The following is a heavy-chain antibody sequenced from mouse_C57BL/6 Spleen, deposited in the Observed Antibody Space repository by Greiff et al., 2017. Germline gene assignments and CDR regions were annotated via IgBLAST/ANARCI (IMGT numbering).Heavy chain of an antibody. Sequence: EVQVVESEGGLVQPGSSMKLSCTASGFTFSDYYMAWVRQVPEKGLEWVANINYDGSSTYYLDSLKSRFIISRDNAKNILYLQMSSLKSEDTATYYCARDRGGHYAMDYWGQGTSVTVSS. V-gene: IGHV5-16*01. CDR3: ARDRGGHYAMDY. CDR2: INYDGSST. D-gene: IGHD3-1*01. J-gene: IGHJ4*01. CDR1: GFTFSDYY.